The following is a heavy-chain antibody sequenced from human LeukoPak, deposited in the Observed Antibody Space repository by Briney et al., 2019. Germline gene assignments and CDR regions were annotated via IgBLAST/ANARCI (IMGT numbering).Heavy chain of an antibody. D-gene: IGHD3-10*01. CDR2: INHSGST. CDR1: GGSFSGYY. Sequence: SETLSLTCAVYGGSFSGYYWSWIRQPPGKGLEWIGEINHSGSTNYSPSLRSRVFISVDASNNQFSLSLSSVTAADTAVYFCTRHQTNNYGPGTPFDFWGQGTLVSVSS. J-gene: IGHJ4*02. V-gene: IGHV4-34*01. CDR3: TRHQTNNYGPGTPFDF.